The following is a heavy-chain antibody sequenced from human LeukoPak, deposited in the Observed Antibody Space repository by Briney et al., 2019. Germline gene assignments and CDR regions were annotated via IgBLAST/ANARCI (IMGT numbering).Heavy chain of an antibody. CDR2: INPNSGGT. V-gene: IGHV1-2*02. D-gene: IGHD5-18*01. CDR3: ARDPVGYSYGYNYMDV. Sequence: RASVKVSCKASGYTFTGYYMRWVRQAPGQGLEWMGWINPNSGGTNYAQKFQGRVTMTRDTSISTAYMELSRLRSDDTAVYYCARDPVGYSYGYNYMDVWGKGTTVTISS. CDR1: GYTFTGYY. J-gene: IGHJ6*03.